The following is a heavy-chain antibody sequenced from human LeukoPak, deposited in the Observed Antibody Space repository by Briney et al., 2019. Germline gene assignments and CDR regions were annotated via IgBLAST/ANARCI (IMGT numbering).Heavy chain of an antibody. Sequence: SETLSLTCTVSGGSISSYYWSWIRQPPGKGLEWVWHIYYSGSTNYTPSLKSRVTISVDTSKNQFSLKLSSVTAAGAAVYYCARVKYGGKWGFDPWGQGTLVTVSS. CDR1: GGSISSYY. V-gene: IGHV4-59*01. CDR2: IYYSGST. CDR3: ARVKYGGKWGFDP. D-gene: IGHD1-26*01. J-gene: IGHJ5*02.